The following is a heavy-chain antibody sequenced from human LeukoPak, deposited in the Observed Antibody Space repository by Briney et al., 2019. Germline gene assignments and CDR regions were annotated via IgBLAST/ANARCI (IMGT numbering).Heavy chain of an antibody. Sequence: PGGSLRLSCAASGFTFSDYYMSWIRQAPGKGLEWVSYISSTSSYTNYADSVKSRFTISRDNAKNSLHLQMNSLRAEDTAVYYCAKDPCRASSGLVDYWGQGTLVTVSS. CDR2: ISSTSSYT. D-gene: IGHD6-6*01. CDR1: GFTFSDYY. J-gene: IGHJ4*02. CDR3: AKDPCRASSGLVDY. V-gene: IGHV3-11*03.